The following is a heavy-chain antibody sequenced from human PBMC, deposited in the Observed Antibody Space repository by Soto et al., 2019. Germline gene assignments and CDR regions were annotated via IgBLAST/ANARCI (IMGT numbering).Heavy chain of an antibody. CDR2: IKHSGSS. CDR1: AGSFSHYY. J-gene: IGHJ3*02. D-gene: IGHD6-19*01. Sequence: SETLSLTCAVYAGSFSHYYWNWIRQSPGKGLEWIGKIKHSGSSNYSPSLRSRVSISVDMSKNQFSLRLTSVTAADTAVYYCARGGSSDWQVALDIWGQGTMVTVSS. V-gene: IGHV4-34*01. CDR3: ARGGSSDWQVALDI.